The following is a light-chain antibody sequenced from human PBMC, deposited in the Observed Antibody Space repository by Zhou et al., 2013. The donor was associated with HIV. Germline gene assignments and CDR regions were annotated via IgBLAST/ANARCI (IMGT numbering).Light chain of an antibody. V-gene: IGKV3-15*01. CDR3: QQYHNWPIT. CDR2: DTS. J-gene: IGKJ1*01. CDR1: QSVFSN. Sequence: EVVMTQSPSTLSVSPGERVTLSCRASQSVFSNLAWYQQKPGQAPSLLIYDTSTRATGVPARFSGSGSGREFTLTISSLQSEDFAVYYCQQYHNWPITFGQGTKVEVK.